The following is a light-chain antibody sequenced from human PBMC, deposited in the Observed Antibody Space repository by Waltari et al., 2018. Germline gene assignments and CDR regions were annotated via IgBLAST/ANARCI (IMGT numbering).Light chain of an antibody. CDR3: GTWDNNLSALV. CDR1: TSNIGNNY. J-gene: IGLJ2*01. V-gene: IGLV1-51*02. CDR2: EPA. Sequence: QSVLTQPPSVSAAPGQKVTISCSGSTSNIGNNYVSWYQQLPGAAPKVFIYEPARRPPGIPDRFSGSKSGTSASLGITGLQTGDEATYYCGTWDNNLSALVFGGGTKLTVL.